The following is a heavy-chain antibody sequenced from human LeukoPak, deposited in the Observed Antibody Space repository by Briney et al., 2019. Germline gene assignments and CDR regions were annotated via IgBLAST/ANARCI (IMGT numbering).Heavy chain of an antibody. V-gene: IGHV3-53*04. D-gene: IGHD2-15*01. J-gene: IGHJ4*02. CDR3: ARGLVEAGYCSGGSCYSPGY. Sequence: GGSLRLSCAASGFTVSSNYMSWVRQAPGKGLEWVSVIYSGGSTYYADSVTGRFTISRHKSKNTLYLQMNSLRAEDTAVYYCARGLVEAGYCSGGSCYSPGYWGQGTLVTVSS. CDR2: IYSGGST. CDR1: GFTVSSNY.